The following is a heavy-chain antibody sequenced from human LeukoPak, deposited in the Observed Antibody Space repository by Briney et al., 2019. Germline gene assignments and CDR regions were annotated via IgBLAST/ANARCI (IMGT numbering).Heavy chain of an antibody. CDR2: ISSSGTT. CDR3: ARHYCTGGACYQLDF. V-gene: IGHV4-59*08. D-gene: IGHD2-8*02. CDR1: GGSISGNF. J-gene: IGHJ4*02. Sequence: SETLSLTCSVSGGSISGNFCSWIRQPPGKGLEWIGFISSSGTTYYNPSLKSRVTISLDTSKSQFSLTLTSVTAADTAVYYCARHYCTGGACYQLDFWGQGILVTVSS.